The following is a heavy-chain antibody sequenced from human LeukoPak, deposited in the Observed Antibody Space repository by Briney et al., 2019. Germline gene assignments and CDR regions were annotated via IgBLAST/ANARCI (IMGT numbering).Heavy chain of an antibody. D-gene: IGHD6-19*01. V-gene: IGHV4-34*01. CDR1: GGSFSGYY. J-gene: IGHJ4*02. CDR3: AREAAGYSSGWYGYYFDY. Sequence: PSETLSLTCAVYGGSFSGYYWSWIRQPPGKGLEWIGEINHSGSTNYNPSLKSRVTISVDTSKNQFSLKLSSVTAADTAVYYCAREAAGYSSGWYGYYFDYWGQGTLATVSS. CDR2: INHSGST.